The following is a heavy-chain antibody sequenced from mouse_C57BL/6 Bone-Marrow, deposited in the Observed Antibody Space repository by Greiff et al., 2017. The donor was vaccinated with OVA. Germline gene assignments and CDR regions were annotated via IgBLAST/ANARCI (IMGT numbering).Heavy chain of an antibody. CDR1: GYTFTDYY. CDR2: INPNNGGT. D-gene: IGHD1-1*01. J-gene: IGHJ3*01. CDR3: ARVGYYGSSGTY. Sequence: VQLQQSGPELVKPGASVKISCKASGYTFTDYYMNWVKQSHGKSLEWIGDINPNNGGTSYNQKFKGKATLTVDKSSSTAYMELRSLTSEDSAVYYCARVGYYGSSGTYWGQGTLVTVSA. V-gene: IGHV1-26*01.